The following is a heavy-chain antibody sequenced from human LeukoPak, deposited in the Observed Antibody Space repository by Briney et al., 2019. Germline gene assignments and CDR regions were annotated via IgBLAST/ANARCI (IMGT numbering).Heavy chain of an antibody. D-gene: IGHD4-17*01. CDR3: ASPFNGDYPPFDY. Sequence: GGSLRLSCAASGFTFSSYSMNWVRQAPGKGLEWVSYISSSSSTIYYADSVKGRFTISRDNAKNSLYLQMNSLRAEDTAVYYCASPFNGDYPPFDYWGQGTLVTVSS. J-gene: IGHJ4*02. CDR2: ISSSSSTI. V-gene: IGHV3-48*04. CDR1: GFTFSSYS.